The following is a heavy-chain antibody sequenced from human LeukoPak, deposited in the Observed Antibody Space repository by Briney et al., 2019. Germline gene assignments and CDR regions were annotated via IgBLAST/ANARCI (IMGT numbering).Heavy chain of an antibody. V-gene: IGHV3-48*04. CDR1: GFTFSSYW. J-gene: IGHJ5*02. CDR3: VRDHSGWSLDP. Sequence: GSLRLSCAASGFTFSSYWMSWVRQAPGKGLEWISYINDSGKTRYYADSVKGRFTISRDNAKNSLYLQMNSLRAEDTAVYYCVRDHSGWSLDPWGQGTLVTVSS. D-gene: IGHD6-19*01. CDR2: INDSGKTR.